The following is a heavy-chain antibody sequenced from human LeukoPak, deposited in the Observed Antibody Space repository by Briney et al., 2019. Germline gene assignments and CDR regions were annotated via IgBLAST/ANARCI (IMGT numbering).Heavy chain of an antibody. J-gene: IGHJ4*02. CDR3: ARWRGYVSGWSGPFDD. D-gene: IGHD6-19*01. Sequence: ASVKVSCKASGYTFTGHYMHWVRQAPGQGLEWMGWIDPNSGGTNYAQKFQGGVTMTRDTSISTAYMELSSLRSDDTAVYYCARWRGYVSGWSGPFDDWGQGTLVTVSS. CDR2: IDPNSGGT. V-gene: IGHV1-2*02. CDR1: GYTFTGHY.